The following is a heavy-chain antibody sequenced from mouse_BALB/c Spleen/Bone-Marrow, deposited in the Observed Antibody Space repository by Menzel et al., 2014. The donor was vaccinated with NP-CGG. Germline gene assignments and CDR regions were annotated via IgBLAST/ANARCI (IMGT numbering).Heavy chain of an antibody. V-gene: IGHV1-26*01. CDR2: VNPNDGGS. Sequence: EVKLQESGPDLVKPGASVKISCKASGYSFTGYYMHWVKQSHGKSLEWIGRVNPNDGGSSSSQKFKAKAILTVDKSSSTAYMELRSLTSEDSAVYYCAREDDYYAMDYWGQGTSVTVSS. J-gene: IGHJ4*01. CDR3: AREDDYYAMDY. CDR1: GYSFTGYY.